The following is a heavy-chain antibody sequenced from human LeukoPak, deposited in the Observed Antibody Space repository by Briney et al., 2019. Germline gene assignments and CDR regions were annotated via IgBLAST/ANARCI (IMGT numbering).Heavy chain of an antibody. V-gene: IGHV3-30-3*01. Sequence: PGGSLRLSCAASGFTFSSYAMHWVRQAPGKGLEWVAAISYDGSNKYYADSVKGRFTISRDNSKNTLYLQMNSLRAEDTAVYYCARDREGLRAYGDYGGYYYYGMDVWGQGTTVTVSS. D-gene: IGHD4-17*01. CDR2: ISYDGSNK. CDR3: ARDREGLRAYGDYGGYYYYGMDV. J-gene: IGHJ6*02. CDR1: GFTFSSYA.